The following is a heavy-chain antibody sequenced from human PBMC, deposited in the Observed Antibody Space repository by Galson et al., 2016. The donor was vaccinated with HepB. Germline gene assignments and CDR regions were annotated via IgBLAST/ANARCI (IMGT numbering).Heavy chain of an antibody. V-gene: IGHV1-3*01. CDR3: ARVTVYSGSYYYAFEI. D-gene: IGHD1-26*01. J-gene: IGHJ3*02. CDR1: GYTFTNYA. CDR2: INAGNGNT. Sequence: SCKASGYTFTNYAIHWVRQAPGQRLEWMGWINAGNGNTKYSQRFQGRVTITRDTSASTAYLELNSLRSEDTAVYYRARVTVYSGSYYYAFEIWGQGTMVTVSS.